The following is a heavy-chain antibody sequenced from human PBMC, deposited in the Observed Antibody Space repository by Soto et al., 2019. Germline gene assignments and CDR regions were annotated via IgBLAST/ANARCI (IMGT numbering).Heavy chain of an antibody. CDR2: ISSRSSTI. CDR3: AKDKMEQWLVGGYFDY. Sequence: GGSLRLSCAASGFTFSSYSMNWVRLAPGKGLEWLSCISSRSSTIYYAESVKGRFTISRDNAKNSLYLQMNSLRDEDTAVYYCAKDKMEQWLVGGYFDYWGQGTQVTVSS. CDR1: GFTFSSYS. V-gene: IGHV3-48*02. D-gene: IGHD6-19*01. J-gene: IGHJ4*02.